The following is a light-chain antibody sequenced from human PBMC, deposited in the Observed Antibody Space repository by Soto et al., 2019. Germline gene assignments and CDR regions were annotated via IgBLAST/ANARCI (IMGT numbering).Light chain of an antibody. CDR1: QSVSNN. CDR2: GAS. V-gene: IGKV3-15*01. Sequence: EIVMTHSPATLSVSPGERATLSCRASQSVSNNLAWYQQKPGQAPRLLIYGASTRATAIPARFSGSGSGTEFTLTISSLQSEDFAVYFCQQYNNWPPVTFGPGTKVDI. J-gene: IGKJ3*01. CDR3: QQYNNWPPVT.